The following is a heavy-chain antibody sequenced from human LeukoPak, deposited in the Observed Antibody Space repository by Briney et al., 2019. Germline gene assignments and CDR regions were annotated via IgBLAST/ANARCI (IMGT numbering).Heavy chain of an antibody. Sequence: GGSLRLPCVASGFTFNTYAMPWVRQAPGKGPEWVATISYDGTYKHYADSVKGRFTISRDNSQNTVYLQMNSLKFEDTAVYYCARESPEQQLAEVLGFWGQGTLVTVSS. CDR2: ISYDGTYK. CDR1: GFTFNTYA. J-gene: IGHJ4*02. V-gene: IGHV3-30*04. CDR3: ARESPEQQLAEVLGF. D-gene: IGHD6-13*01.